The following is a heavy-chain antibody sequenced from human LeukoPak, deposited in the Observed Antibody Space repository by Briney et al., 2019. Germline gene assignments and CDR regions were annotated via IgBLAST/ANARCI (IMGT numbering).Heavy chain of an antibody. CDR2: IYYSGST. J-gene: IGHJ2*01. Sequence: SGTLSLTCTVSGGSISSYYWSWIRQSPGKGLEWIGNIYYSGSTHYNPSLSSRVIISVDTTKNQFYLELSSVTAADTAVYHCARRDDSSGYWFFDFWGRGTLVTVSS. CDR1: GGSISSYY. D-gene: IGHD3-22*01. V-gene: IGHV4-59*08. CDR3: ARRDDSSGYWFFDF.